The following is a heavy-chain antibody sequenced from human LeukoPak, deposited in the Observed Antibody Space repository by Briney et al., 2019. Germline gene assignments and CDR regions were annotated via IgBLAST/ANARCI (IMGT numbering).Heavy chain of an antibody. Sequence: GGSLRLSCAASGFTFSSYGMHWVRQAPGKGLEWVAVIWYDGSNKYYADSVKGRFTTSRDNSKNTLYLQMNSLRAEDTAVYYCARDGDSSGYYYLDYWGQGTLVTVSS. CDR3: ARDGDSSGYYYLDY. V-gene: IGHV3-33*01. D-gene: IGHD3-22*01. CDR1: GFTFSSYG. J-gene: IGHJ4*02. CDR2: IWYDGSNK.